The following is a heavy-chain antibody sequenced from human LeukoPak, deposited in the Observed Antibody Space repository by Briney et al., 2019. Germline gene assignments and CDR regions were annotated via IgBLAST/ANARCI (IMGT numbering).Heavy chain of an antibody. CDR2: IKQDGSEK. V-gene: IGHV3-7*01. D-gene: IGHD6-13*01. CDR3: ARVRMYSSSWGYYFDY. CDR1: GFTFSSYW. J-gene: IGHJ4*02. Sequence: GGSLRLSCAASGFTFSSYWMSWVRQAPGRGLEWVANIKQDGSEKYYVDSVKGRFTIFRDNAKNSLYLQMNSLRAEDTAVYYCARVRMYSSSWGYYFDYSGQGTLVTVSS.